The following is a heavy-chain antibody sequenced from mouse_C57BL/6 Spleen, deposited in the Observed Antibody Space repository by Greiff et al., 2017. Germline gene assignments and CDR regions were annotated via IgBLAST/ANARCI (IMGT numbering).Heavy chain of an antibody. J-gene: IGHJ1*03. CDR3: ARSHSNYEYFDV. CDR1: GYAFSSSW. D-gene: IGHD2-5*01. V-gene: IGHV1-82*01. CDR2: IYPGDGDT. Sequence: QVQLQQSGPELVKPGASVKISCKASGYAFSSSWMNWVKQRPGKGLEWIGRIYPGDGDTNYNGKFKGKATLTADKSSSTAYMQLSSLTSEDSAVYFCARSHSNYEYFDVWGTGTTVTVSS.